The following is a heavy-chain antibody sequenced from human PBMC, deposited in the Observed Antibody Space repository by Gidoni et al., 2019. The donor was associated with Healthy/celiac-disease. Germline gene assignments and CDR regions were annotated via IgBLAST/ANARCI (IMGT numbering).Heavy chain of an antibody. CDR2: INHSGST. CDR1: GGSFSGYY. V-gene: IGHV4-34*01. Sequence: QVQLQQWGAGLLKPSETLSLTCAVYGGSFSGYYWSWIRQPPGKGLEWIGEINHSGSTNYNPSLKSRVTISVDTSKNQFSLKLSSVTAADTAVYYCARGSPRAGGSYFPRGHAFDIWGQGTMVTVSS. CDR3: ARGSPRAGGSYFPRGHAFDI. J-gene: IGHJ3*02. D-gene: IGHD1-26*01.